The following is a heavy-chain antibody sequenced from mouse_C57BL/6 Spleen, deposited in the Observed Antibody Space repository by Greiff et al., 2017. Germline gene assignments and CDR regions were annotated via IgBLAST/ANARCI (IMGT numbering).Heavy chain of an antibody. J-gene: IGHJ2*01. V-gene: IGHV1-59*01. Sequence: QVQLQQPGAELVRPGTSVKLSCKASGYTFTSYWMHWVKQRPGQGLEWIGVIDPSDSYTNYNQKFKGKATLTVDPSSSTAYMQLSSLTSEDSAVYYCARRDYYGSSLDYWGQGTTLTVSS. CDR1: GYTFTSYW. D-gene: IGHD1-1*01. CDR2: IDPSDSYT. CDR3: ARRDYYGSSLDY.